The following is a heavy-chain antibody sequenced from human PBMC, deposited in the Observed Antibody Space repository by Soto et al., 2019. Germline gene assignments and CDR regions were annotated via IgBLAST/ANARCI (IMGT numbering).Heavy chain of an antibody. CDR2: IYPGDSDT. J-gene: IGHJ6*02. Sequence: GESLKISCKGPGYTFTNYWIGWVRQMPGKGPEWMGIIYPGDSDTKYNPSFQGQVTISADKSITTTYLQWSSLKASDTAIYYCAASIFYYGMDVWGQGNTVTVSS. CDR1: GYTFTNYW. CDR3: AASIFYYGMDV. V-gene: IGHV5-51*01.